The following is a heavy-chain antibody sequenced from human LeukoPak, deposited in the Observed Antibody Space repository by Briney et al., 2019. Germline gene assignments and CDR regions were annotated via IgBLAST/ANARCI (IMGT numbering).Heavy chain of an antibody. CDR3: AKPSSGYNLVAYDI. D-gene: IGHD3-22*01. CDR1: GFTCSSYG. V-gene: IGHV3-23*01. J-gene: IGHJ3*02. CDR2: IRGSGGGT. Sequence: GGSLRLSCAASGFTCSSYGMSWVRQPPGKGLEWVSGIRGSGGGTYYAHSVKGRFTISRDNSKNTLYLQMNSLRAEDTAVYYCAKPSSGYNLVAYDIWGQGTMVTVSS.